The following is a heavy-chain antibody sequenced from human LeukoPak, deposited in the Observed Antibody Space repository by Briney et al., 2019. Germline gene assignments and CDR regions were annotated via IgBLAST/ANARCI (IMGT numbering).Heavy chain of an antibody. J-gene: IGHJ3*02. D-gene: IGHD3-22*01. CDR1: GGSISSYY. CDR2: IYTSGST. CDR3: ARDHDSSGYYYSYAFDI. Sequence: SETLSLTCTVSGGSISSYYWSWIRQPAGKGLEWIGRIYTSGSTNYNPSLKSRVTMSVDTSKNRFSLKLSSATAADTAVYYCARDHDSSGYYYSYAFDIWGQGTMVTVSS. V-gene: IGHV4-4*07.